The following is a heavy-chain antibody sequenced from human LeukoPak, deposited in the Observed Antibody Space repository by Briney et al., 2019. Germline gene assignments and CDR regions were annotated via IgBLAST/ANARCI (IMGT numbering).Heavy chain of an antibody. Sequence: AGGSLRLSWAASGXTFSNAWMTWVRQAPGKGLEWVGRIKSKTDDGTTDYAAPVKGRFTISRDDSKNTLYLQMNSLKIEDTAVYYCTTGRRYYDSSGYYPYYFDYWGQGTMVTVSS. J-gene: IGHJ4*02. CDR2: IKSKTDDGTT. V-gene: IGHV3-15*01. D-gene: IGHD3-22*01. CDR1: GXTFSNAW. CDR3: TTGRRYYDSSGYYPYYFDY.